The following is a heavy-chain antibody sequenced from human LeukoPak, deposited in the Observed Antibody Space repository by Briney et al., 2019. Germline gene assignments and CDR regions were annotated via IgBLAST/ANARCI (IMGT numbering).Heavy chain of an antibody. D-gene: IGHD3-22*01. CDR1: GFTFSSYA. CDR2: ISDSGDET. CDR3: ARKEVAYYDNV. J-gene: IGHJ4*02. Sequence: PGGSLRLSCEASGFTFSSYAMSWVRQAPGKGLEWVSAISDSGDETYYADSVKGRFTISRDNSKNTLYLQMNSLRVEDTAVYYCARKEVAYYDNVWGQGTLVTVSS. V-gene: IGHV3-23*01.